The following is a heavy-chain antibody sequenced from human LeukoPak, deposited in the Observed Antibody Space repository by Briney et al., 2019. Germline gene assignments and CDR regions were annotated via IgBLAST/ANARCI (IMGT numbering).Heavy chain of an antibody. J-gene: IGHJ4*02. D-gene: IGHD4-17*01. V-gene: IGHV4-38-2*02. CDR3: ARGSYGDYGY. Sequence: PSETLSLTCTVSGYSISSGYYWGWIRQPPGKGLEWIGSIYHSGSTYYNPSLKSRVTISVDTSKNQFSLKLSSVTAADTAVYYCARGSYGDYGYWGQGTLVTVSS. CDR1: GYSISSGYY. CDR2: IYHSGST.